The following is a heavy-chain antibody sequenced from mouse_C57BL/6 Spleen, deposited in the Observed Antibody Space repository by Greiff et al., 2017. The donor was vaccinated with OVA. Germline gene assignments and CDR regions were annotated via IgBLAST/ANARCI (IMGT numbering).Heavy chain of an antibody. V-gene: IGHV1-85*01. Sequence: QVHVKQSGPELVKPGASVKLSCKASGYTFTSYDINWVKQRPGQGLEWIGWLYPRDGSTKYNEKFKGKATLTVDTSSSTAYMELHSLTSEDSAVYFCARMAENFDYWGQGTTLTVSS. CDR3: ARMAENFDY. CDR1: GYTFTSYD. CDR2: LYPRDGST. J-gene: IGHJ2*01. D-gene: IGHD3-3*01.